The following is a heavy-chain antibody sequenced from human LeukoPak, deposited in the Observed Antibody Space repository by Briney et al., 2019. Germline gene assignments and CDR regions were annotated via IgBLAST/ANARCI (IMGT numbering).Heavy chain of an antibody. CDR1: GFTFSSYG. CDR3: AKDRDYDFWVDV. Sequence: GGSLRLSCAASGFTFSSYGMHWVRQAPGKGLEWVAFIRYDGSNKYYADSVKGRFTISRDNSKNTLYLQMNSLRAEDTAVYYCAKDRDYDFWVDVWSKGTTVTVSS. J-gene: IGHJ6*04. CDR2: IRYDGSNK. V-gene: IGHV3-30*02. D-gene: IGHD3-3*01.